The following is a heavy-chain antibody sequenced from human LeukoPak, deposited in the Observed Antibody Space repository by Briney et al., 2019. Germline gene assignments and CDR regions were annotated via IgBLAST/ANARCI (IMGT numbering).Heavy chain of an antibody. Sequence: SETLSLTCTVSGASISFYYWSWIRQPPGKGLEWIGYIYYSGSTNYNPSLKSRVTMSIDTSKNHFSLNLNSVTAADTAIYYCALDSSGWSDDSFDIWGQGTVVTVSS. J-gene: IGHJ3*02. CDR2: IYYSGST. V-gene: IGHV4-59*01. CDR1: GASISFYY. D-gene: IGHD6-13*01. CDR3: ALDSSGWSDDSFDI.